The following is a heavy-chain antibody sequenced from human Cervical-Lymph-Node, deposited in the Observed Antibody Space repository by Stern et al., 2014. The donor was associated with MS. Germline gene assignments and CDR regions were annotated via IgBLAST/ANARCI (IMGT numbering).Heavy chain of an antibody. J-gene: IGHJ5*01. D-gene: IGHD6-13*01. CDR3: ARGYSSTWYWFDS. Sequence: QLQLQESGPGLVKPSETLSLTCTVSGGSISSYYWSWIRQPPENGLEWIGYIYYSGSPNYNPSLKSRVTISVDTSKNQFSLKLSSVTAADTAVYFCARGYSSTWYWFDSWGQGTQVTVSS. V-gene: IGHV4-59*01. CDR1: GGSISSYY. CDR2: IYYSGSP.